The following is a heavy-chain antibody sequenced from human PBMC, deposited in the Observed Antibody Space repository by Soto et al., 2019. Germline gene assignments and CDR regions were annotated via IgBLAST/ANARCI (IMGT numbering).Heavy chain of an antibody. D-gene: IGHD6-13*01. CDR3: ARDPVHSSSWYAGLYYFDY. Sequence: GGSLRLSCAASGFTFSSYWMSWVRQAPGKGLEWVANIKQDGSEKYYVDSVKGRFTISRDNAKNSLYLQMNSLRAEDTAVYYCARDPVHSSSWYAGLYYFDYWGQGTPVTVSS. CDR2: IKQDGSEK. V-gene: IGHV3-7*05. CDR1: GFTFSSYW. J-gene: IGHJ4*02.